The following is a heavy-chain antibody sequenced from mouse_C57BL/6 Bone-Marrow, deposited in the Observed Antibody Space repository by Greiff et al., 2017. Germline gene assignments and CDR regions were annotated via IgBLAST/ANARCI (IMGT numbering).Heavy chain of an antibody. Sequence: QVQLQQSGPELVKPGASVKLSCKASGYTFTSYDINWVKPRPGQGLEWIGWIYPRDGSTQYNEKFKGKATLTVDTSSSTASMELHSLTSEYSAVYFCARDYGSSYWYFDVWGTGTTVTVSS. J-gene: IGHJ1*03. V-gene: IGHV1-85*01. CDR2: IYPRDGST. CDR3: ARDYGSSYWYFDV. D-gene: IGHD1-1*01. CDR1: GYTFTSYD.